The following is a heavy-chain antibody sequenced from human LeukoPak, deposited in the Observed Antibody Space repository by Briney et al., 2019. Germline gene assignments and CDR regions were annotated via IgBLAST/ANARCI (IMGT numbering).Heavy chain of an antibody. CDR1: GLTFSSYW. Sequence: GGSRRLSCAASGLTFSSYWMCWVRQAPGKGLEWVANMNEDGSEKYYLNSVKGRFTISRDNAKNSVYLQMNSLRAEDTAVYYCASGVYHFDHWGQGTLVTVSS. V-gene: IGHV3-7*01. D-gene: IGHD6-6*01. CDR2: MNEDGSEK. J-gene: IGHJ4*02. CDR3: ASGVYHFDH.